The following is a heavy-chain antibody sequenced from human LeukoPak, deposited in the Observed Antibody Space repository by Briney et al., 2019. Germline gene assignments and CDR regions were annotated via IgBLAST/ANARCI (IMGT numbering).Heavy chain of an antibody. CDR2: IYYSGST. CDR3: ARAGVMIVVVPAALFDY. D-gene: IGHD2-2*01. V-gene: IGHV4-30-4*08. CDR1: GGSISSGDYY. J-gene: IGHJ4*02. Sequence: SQTLSLTCTVSGGSISSGDYYWSWIRQPPGKGLEWIGYIYYSGSTYYNPSLKSRVTISVDTPKNQFSLKLSSVTAADTAVYYCARAGVMIVVVPAALFDYWGQGTLVTVSS.